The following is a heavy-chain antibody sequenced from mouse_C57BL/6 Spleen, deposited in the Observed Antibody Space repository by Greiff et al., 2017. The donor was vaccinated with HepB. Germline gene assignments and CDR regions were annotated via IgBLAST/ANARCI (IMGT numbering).Heavy chain of an antibody. D-gene: IGHD2-1*01. CDR3: AKKRIYYANYWYFDV. Sequence: VQLQQSGPGLVQPSQSLSITCTVSGFSLTSYGVHWVRQSPGKGLEWLGVIWRGGSTDYNAAFMSRLSITKDNSKSQVFFKMNSLQADDTAIYYCAKKRIYYANYWYFDVWGTGTTVTVAS. J-gene: IGHJ1*03. CDR2: IWRGGST. V-gene: IGHV2-5*01. CDR1: GFSLTSYG.